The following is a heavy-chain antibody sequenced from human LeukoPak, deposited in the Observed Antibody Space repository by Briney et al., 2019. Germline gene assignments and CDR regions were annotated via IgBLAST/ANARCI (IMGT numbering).Heavy chain of an antibody. CDR1: GYTFTGYY. J-gene: IGHJ3*02. D-gene: IGHD6-19*01. CDR3: ARVGAGSGWSQGNDAFDI. V-gene: IGHV1-2*02. Sequence: GASXXXXXKASGYTFTGYYMHWVRQAPGQGLEWMGWINPNSGGTNYAQKFQGRVTMTRGTSISTAYMELSRLRSDDTAVYYCARVGAGSGWSQGNDAFDIWGQGTMVTVSS. CDR2: INPNSGGT.